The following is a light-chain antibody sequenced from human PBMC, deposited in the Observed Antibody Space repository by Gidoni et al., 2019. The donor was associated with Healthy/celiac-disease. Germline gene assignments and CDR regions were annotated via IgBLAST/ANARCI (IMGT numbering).Light chain of an antibody. CDR1: QSMSSY. CDR2: AAS. J-gene: IGKJ2*01. Sequence: IQMTQSPSYLSASVGDRDTITCRASQSMSSYSNWYQQKPGQAPKLLIYAASSLESGVPLRFSGSGSGTDFTLTISSLQPEDFATYYCQQRYSTPRTFGQGTKLEIK. CDR3: QQRYSTPRT. V-gene: IGKV1-39*01.